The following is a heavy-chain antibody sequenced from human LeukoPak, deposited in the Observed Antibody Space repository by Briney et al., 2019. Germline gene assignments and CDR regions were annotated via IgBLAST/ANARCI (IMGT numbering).Heavy chain of an antibody. CDR2: ISNDGRKT. CDR3: ARAEYCSGGYCYLIES. D-gene: IGHD2-15*01. V-gene: IGHV3-30*04. J-gene: IGHJ4*02. CDR1: GFNTYS. Sequence: PGKSLRLSCVASGFNTYSMHWVRQAPGKGLERVAIISNDGRKTSYTDSVKGRFTISRDNSNNTLYLQMISLRAEDTAVYYCARAEYCSGGYCYLIESWGQGTLVTDSS.